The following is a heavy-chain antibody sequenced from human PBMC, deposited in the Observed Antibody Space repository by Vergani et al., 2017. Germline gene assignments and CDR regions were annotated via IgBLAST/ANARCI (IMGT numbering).Heavy chain of an antibody. J-gene: IGHJ6*02. Sequence: QVQLQQSGPGLVKPSQTLSLTCAISGDSVSSNSAAWNWIRQSPSRGLEWLGRTYYRSKWYNDYAVSVKSRITINPDTSKNQFSLQLNSVTPEDTAVYYCARDPRAYEYGWGSYRYYYYGIDVWGQGTTVTVSS. V-gene: IGHV6-1*01. CDR2: TYYRSKWYN. D-gene: IGHD3-16*02. CDR3: ARDPRAYEYGWGSYRYYYYGIDV. CDR1: GDSVSSNSAA.